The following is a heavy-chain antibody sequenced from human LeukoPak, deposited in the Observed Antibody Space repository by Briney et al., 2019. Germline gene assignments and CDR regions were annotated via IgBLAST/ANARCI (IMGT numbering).Heavy chain of an antibody. Sequence: PSETLSLTCAVYVGSFSGYYWSWIRQPPGKGLEWIGEINHSGSTNYNSSLKSRVTISVDTSKNQFSLKLSSVTAADTAVYYCARGYYGSGSHCCHMDVWGKGTTITIS. CDR2: INHSGST. D-gene: IGHD3-10*01. J-gene: IGHJ6*03. CDR3: ARGYYGSGSHCCHMDV. CDR1: VGSFSGYY. V-gene: IGHV4-34*01.